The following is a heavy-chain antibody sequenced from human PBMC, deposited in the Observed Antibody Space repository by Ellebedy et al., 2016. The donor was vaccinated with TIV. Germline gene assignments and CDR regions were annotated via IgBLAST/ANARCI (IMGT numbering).Heavy chain of an antibody. Sequence: PGGSLRLSCAAPGPTFSNYWMHWVRQAPGKGLVWVSRFNSYGSDTRYADSVKGRFTISRDHAENTLYLQMNSLRAEDTAVYYCARGSGDLPFDYWGQGTLVTVSS. J-gene: IGHJ4*02. CDR1: GPTFSNYW. CDR3: ARGSGDLPFDY. D-gene: IGHD4-17*01. V-gene: IGHV3-74*01. CDR2: FNSYGSDT.